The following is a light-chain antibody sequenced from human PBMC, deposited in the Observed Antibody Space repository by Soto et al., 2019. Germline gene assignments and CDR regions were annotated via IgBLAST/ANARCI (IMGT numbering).Light chain of an antibody. CDR3: QQRSNWPR. J-gene: IGKJ3*01. Sequence: EIVLTQSPATLSLSPGERATLSCRASQSVSSYLAWYQQKPGQAPRLLIYDASNRATGIPARFSGSGSGTDFTLTISSLEPEDFAVYYCQQRSNWPRFVPGTKVDIK. CDR1: QSVSSY. CDR2: DAS. V-gene: IGKV3-11*01.